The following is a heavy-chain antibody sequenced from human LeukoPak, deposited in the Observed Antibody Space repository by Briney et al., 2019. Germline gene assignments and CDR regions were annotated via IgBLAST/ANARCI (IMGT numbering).Heavy chain of an antibody. CDR2: MNPNSGNT. CDR1: GYTFTSYD. V-gene: IGHV1-8*03. J-gene: IGHJ4*02. Sequence: ASVKVSCKASGYTFTSYDINWVRQATGQGLEWMGWMNPNSGNTGYAQKFQGRVTITRNTSISTAYMELSSLRSEDTAVYYCARALDDYYDFWSGSPYWGQGTLVTVSS. D-gene: IGHD3-3*01. CDR3: ARALDDYYDFWSGSPY.